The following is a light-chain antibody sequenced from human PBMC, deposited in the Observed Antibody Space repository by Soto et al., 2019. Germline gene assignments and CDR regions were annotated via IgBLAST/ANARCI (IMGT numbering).Light chain of an antibody. V-gene: IGKV1-39*01. CDR2: AAS. CDR3: QQSYSTST. Sequence: DIQMTQSPSSLSASVGDRVTITCRASQSISSYLNWYQQKPGKAPKLLIYAASSLQSGVPSRFSGSGSGTDFTLTISSLQPDDFATYYCQQSYSTSTFGPGTRLEIK. CDR1: QSISSY. J-gene: IGKJ5*01.